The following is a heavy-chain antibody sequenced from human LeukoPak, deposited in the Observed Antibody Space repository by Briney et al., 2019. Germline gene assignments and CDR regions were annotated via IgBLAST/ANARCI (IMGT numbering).Heavy chain of an antibody. CDR1: GGTFSSYA. Sequence: SVKVSCKASGGTFSSYAISWVRQAPGQGLEWMGGIIPIFGTASYAQKFQGRVTITADESTSTAYMELSSLRSEDTAVYYCARGGGSGSPHYYYYGMDVWSQGTTVTVSS. D-gene: IGHD5-12*01. CDR2: IIPIFGTA. J-gene: IGHJ6*02. CDR3: ARGGGSGSPHYYYYGMDV. V-gene: IGHV1-69*13.